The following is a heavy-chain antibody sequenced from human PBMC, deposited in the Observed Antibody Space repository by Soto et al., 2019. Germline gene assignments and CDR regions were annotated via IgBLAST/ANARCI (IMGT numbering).Heavy chain of an antibody. D-gene: IGHD2-8*01. CDR1: GSTVNTFN. J-gene: IGHJ4*02. Sequence: EVRLEESGGGLVKPGGSLRLSCAASGSTVNTFNMNWVRQAPGKGLEWVSSISNYDNTAYADSVKGRFTVSRDNAKNSLFLQMNSLRAEDTAVYYCTLYDALVFDFWGQGALVTVSS. CDR3: TLYDALVFDF. V-gene: IGHV3-21*01. CDR2: ISNYDNT.